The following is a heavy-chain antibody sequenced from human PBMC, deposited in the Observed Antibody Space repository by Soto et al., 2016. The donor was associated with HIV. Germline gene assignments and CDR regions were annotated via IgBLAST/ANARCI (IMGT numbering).Heavy chain of an antibody. Sequence: EVQLVESGGGLVKPGGSLRLSCAASGFTFSSYSMNWVRQAPGKGLEWVSSISSSSSYIYYADSVKGRFTISRDNAKNSLYLQMNSLRAEDTAVYYCASWRYSGSYSGMDVWGPRGPRSPSPQ. CDR2: ISSSSSYI. CDR1: GFTFSSYS. D-gene: IGHD1-26*01. J-gene: IGHJ6*01. CDR3: ASWRYSGSYSGMDV. V-gene: IGHV3-21*01.